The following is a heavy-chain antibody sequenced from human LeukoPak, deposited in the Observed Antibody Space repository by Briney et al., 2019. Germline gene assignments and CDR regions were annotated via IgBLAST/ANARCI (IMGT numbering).Heavy chain of an antibody. D-gene: IGHD3-22*01. CDR1: GYSISSGYY. CDR2: IYHSGST. J-gene: IGHJ5*02. Sequence: SETLSLTCAVSGYSISSGYYWGWIRQPPGKGLEWIGIIYHSGSTYYNPSLKSRVTISVDTSKNQSSLKLSSVNAADTAVYYCARQALDYYDSSGPNNWFDPWGQGTLVTVSS. V-gene: IGHV4-38-2*01. CDR3: ARQALDYYDSSGPNNWFDP.